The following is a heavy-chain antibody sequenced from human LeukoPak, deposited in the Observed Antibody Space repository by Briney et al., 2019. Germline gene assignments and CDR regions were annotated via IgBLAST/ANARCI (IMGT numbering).Heavy chain of an antibody. D-gene: IGHD6-6*01. J-gene: IGHJ4*02. V-gene: IGHV3-48*01. CDR1: GFTFSRYT. CDR2: ISSGGTAI. CDR3: AGVSHRPSRPPFDY. Sequence: PGGSLRLSCAASGFTFSRYTMFWVRQAPGMGLEWVSYISSGGTAIDYADSVKGRFTISRDNAKNTLYLQMNSLRAEDTAVYYCAGVSHRPSRPPFDYWGQGTRVTVSS.